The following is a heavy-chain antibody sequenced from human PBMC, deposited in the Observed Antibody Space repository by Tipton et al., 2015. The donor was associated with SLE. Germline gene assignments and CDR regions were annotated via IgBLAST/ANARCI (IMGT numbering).Heavy chain of an antibody. CDR3: ARGLGWFPY. Sequence: SLRLSCAASGFTFSSYAMHWVRQAPGKGLEWVAVISYDGSNKYYADSVKGRFSISRDNAKNSLYLQMNSLRAEDTAVYYCARGLGWFPYWGQGALVTVSS. D-gene: IGHD4-23*01. CDR1: GFTFSSYA. J-gene: IGHJ4*02. CDR2: ISYDGSNK. V-gene: IGHV3-30*04.